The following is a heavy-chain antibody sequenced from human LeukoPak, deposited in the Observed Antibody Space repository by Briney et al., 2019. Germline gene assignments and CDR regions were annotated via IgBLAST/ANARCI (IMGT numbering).Heavy chain of an antibody. Sequence: GGSLRLSCAASEFTFSDYYMSWIRQAPGKGLEWVSYISYSGDTIYYADSVKGRFTVSRDNAKNSLYLQMDSLRVEDTAVYYCARATDLWSGYYIYWGQGTLVTVSS. V-gene: IGHV3-11*04. CDR1: EFTFSDYY. CDR3: ARATDLWSGYYIY. CDR2: ISYSGDTI. D-gene: IGHD3-3*01. J-gene: IGHJ4*02.